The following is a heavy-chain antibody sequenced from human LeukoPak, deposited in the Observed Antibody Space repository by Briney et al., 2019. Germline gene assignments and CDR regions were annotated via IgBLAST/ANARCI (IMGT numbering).Heavy chain of an antibody. V-gene: IGHV3-30*03. CDR3: ARDRRIVGATNNWFDP. J-gene: IGHJ5*02. D-gene: IGHD1-26*01. Sequence: SGGSLRLSCAASGFTFSSYGMHWVRQAPGKGLEWVAVISYDGSNKYYADSVKGRFTISRDNSKNTLYLQMNSLRAEDTAVYYCARDRRIVGATNNWFDPWGQGTLVSVSS. CDR2: ISYDGSNK. CDR1: GFTFSSYG.